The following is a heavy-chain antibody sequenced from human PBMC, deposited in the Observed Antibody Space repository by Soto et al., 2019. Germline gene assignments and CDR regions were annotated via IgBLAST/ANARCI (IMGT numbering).Heavy chain of an antibody. V-gene: IGHV1-2*04. J-gene: IGHJ1*01. CDR3: ARDRGGQYSSGWYMNFQH. CDR2: INPNSGGT. D-gene: IGHD6-19*01. Sequence: ASVKVSCKASGYTFTGYYMHWVRQAPGQGLEWMGWINPNSGGTNYAQKFQGWVTMTRDTSISTAYMELSRLRSDDTAVYYCARDRGGQYSSGWYMNFQHWGQGTLVTVSS. CDR1: GYTFTGYY.